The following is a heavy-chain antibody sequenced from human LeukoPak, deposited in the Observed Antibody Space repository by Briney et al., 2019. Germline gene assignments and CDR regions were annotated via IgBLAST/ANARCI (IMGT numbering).Heavy chain of an antibody. CDR1: GFTFSGYW. V-gene: IGHV3-74*01. CDR2: INPDGSST. D-gene: IGHD2-8*01. J-gene: IGHJ3*02. Sequence: GGSLRLSCAASGFTFSGYWMHWVRQAPGKGLVWVSRINPDGSSTNYADSVKGRFTISRDNAKNTLYLQMNSLRAEDTAVYYCTRPVSSGAFDIWGQGTMVTVSS. CDR3: TRPVSSGAFDI.